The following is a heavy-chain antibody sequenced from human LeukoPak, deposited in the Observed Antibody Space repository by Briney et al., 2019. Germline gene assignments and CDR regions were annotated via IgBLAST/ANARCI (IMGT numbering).Heavy chain of an antibody. D-gene: IGHD2-15*01. CDR1: GFTFSDYY. Sequence: GGSLRLSCAASGFTFSDYYMSWIRQAPGKGLEWASYISSSGSTIYYADSVKGRFTISRDNAKNSLYLQMNSLRAEDTAVYYCARDCSGGSCYPDYWGQGTLVTVSS. V-gene: IGHV3-11*04. CDR2: ISSSGSTI. J-gene: IGHJ4*02. CDR3: ARDCSGGSCYPDY.